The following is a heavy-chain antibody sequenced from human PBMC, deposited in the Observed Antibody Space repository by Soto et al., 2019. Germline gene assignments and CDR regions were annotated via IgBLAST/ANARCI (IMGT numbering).Heavy chain of an antibody. CDR2: IKSKTDGGTT. D-gene: IGHD6-13*01. V-gene: IGHV3-15*07. CDR1: GFTFSNAW. J-gene: IGHJ4*02. Sequence: GGSLRLSCASSGFTFSNAWMNWVRQAPGKGLEWVGRIKSKTDGGTTDYAAPVKGRFTISRDNSKNTLYLQMNSLRAEDTAVYYCARDAVFGAAAVYYFDYWGQGTLVTVSS. CDR3: ARDAVFGAAAVYYFDY.